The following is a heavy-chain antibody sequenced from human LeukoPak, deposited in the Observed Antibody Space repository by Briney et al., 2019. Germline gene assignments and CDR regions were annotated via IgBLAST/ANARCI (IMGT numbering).Heavy chain of an antibody. V-gene: IGHV3-48*02. CDR1: GFTFSRYS. Sequence: PGGSLRLSCAASGFTFSRYSMNWVRQAPGKGLEWVSYIRSSSTSIYYAESVKGRFTISRDNARNSLYLQMNSLRDEDTAVYYCARDSNEESGYLNPIDYWGQGTLVTVSS. D-gene: IGHD3-22*01. J-gene: IGHJ4*02. CDR2: IRSSSTSI. CDR3: ARDSNEESGYLNPIDY.